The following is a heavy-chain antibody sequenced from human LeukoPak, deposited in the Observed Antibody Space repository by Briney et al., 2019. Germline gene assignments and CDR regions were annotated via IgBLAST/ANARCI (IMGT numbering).Heavy chain of an antibody. J-gene: IGHJ6*03. CDR3: ARGRTIFGVVTALYYYYYYMDV. CDR2: IYYSGST. Sequence: SETLSLTCTVSGGSISSGGYYWSWIRQHPGKGLEWIGYIYYSGSTYYNPSLKSRVTISVDTSKNQFSLKLSSVTAADTAVYYCARGRTIFGVVTALYYYYYYMDVWGKGTTVTVSS. D-gene: IGHD3-3*01. V-gene: IGHV4-31*03. CDR1: GGSISSGGYY.